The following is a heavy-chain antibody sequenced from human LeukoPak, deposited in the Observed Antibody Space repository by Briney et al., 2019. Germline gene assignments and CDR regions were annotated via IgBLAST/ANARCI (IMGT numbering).Heavy chain of an antibody. CDR3: AAIYGSGSYYTKGGYFDY. Sequence: GASVKVSCKVSGYTLTELSMHWVRQAPGKGLEWTGGFDPEDGETIYAQKFQGRVTMTEDTSTDTAYMELSSLRSEDTAVYYCAAIYGSGSYYTKGGYFDYWGQGTLVTVSS. V-gene: IGHV1-24*01. CDR2: FDPEDGET. D-gene: IGHD3-10*01. CDR1: GYTLTELS. J-gene: IGHJ4*02.